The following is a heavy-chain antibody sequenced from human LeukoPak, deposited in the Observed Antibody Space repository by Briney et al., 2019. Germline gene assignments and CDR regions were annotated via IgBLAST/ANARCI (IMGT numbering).Heavy chain of an antibody. Sequence: GGSLRLSCSASGFTFSRFAMTWVRQLPGKGLQWVSTISGNGQKTYYGDSVTGRLSVSRDNSNNILFLQMDSLRADDSALYYCAKDANYYDSSAFFIPFDSWGQGTLVTVSS. D-gene: IGHD3-22*01. CDR3: AKDANYYDSSAFFIPFDS. CDR1: GFTFSRFA. J-gene: IGHJ4*02. CDR2: ISGNGQKT. V-gene: IGHV3-23*01.